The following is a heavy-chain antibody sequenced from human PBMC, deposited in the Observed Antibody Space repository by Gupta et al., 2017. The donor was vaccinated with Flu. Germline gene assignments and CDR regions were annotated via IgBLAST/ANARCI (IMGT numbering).Heavy chain of an antibody. D-gene: IGHD6-13*01. Sequence: QVQLQESGPGLVKPSQTLSLTCTVSGGSISSGGYYWSWIRQHPGKGLEWIGYIYYSGSTYYNPSLKSRVTISVDTSKNQFSLKLSSVTAADTAVYYCARFRGRLADTIAAAGTEAVSYFDYWGQGTLVTVSS. V-gene: IGHV4-31*03. CDR3: ARFRGRLADTIAAAGTEAVSYFDY. J-gene: IGHJ4*02. CDR1: GGSISSGGYY. CDR2: IYYSGST.